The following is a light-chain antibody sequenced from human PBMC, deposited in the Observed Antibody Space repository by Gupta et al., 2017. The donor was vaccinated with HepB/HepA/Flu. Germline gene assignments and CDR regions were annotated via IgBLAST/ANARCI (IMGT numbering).Light chain of an antibody. CDR1: TSNIGSSD. CDR3: ETWDSGLSAGV. J-gene: IGLJ2*01. V-gene: IGLV1-51*02. CDR2: RNN. Sequence: QSLLTQPPSVSAAPGQMVTNSCSGSTSNIGSSDVCWYQLLPGTAPKLLLYRNNRRASGIPDRFSGSKSSTSATLAITGLQTGDEADYFCETWDSGLSAGVFGGGTKLTVL.